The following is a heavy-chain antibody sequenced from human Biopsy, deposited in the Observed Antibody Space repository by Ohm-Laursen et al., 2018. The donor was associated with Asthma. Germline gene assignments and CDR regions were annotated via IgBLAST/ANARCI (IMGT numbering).Heavy chain of an antibody. D-gene: IGHD4-17*01. J-gene: IGHJ4*02. Sequence: SSVKVSCKAPGGTFSNFAISWVRQAPGQGLEWLGGIMTVFGTTNYAQKFQGRVTMTEDTSTDTAYMELSSLGSDDTAVYYCASDFPKDYVRYNFQFWGQGTLVTVSS. CDR3: ASDFPKDYVRYNFQF. CDR2: IMTVFGTT. CDR1: GGTFSNFA. V-gene: IGHV1-69*06.